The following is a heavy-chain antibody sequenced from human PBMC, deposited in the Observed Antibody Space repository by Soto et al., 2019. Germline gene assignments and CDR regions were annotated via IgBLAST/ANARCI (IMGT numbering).Heavy chain of an antibody. D-gene: IGHD6-19*01. CDR1: GFTFSGSA. CDR2: IRSKANSYAT. CDR3: TRLSSGWYGSDY. Sequence: EVQLVESGGGLVQPGGSLKLSCAASGFTFSGSAMHWVRQASGKGLEWVGRIRSKANSYATAYAASVKGRFTISRDDSKNTAYLQMNSLKTEDTAVYYCTRLSSGWYGSDYWGQGALVTVSS. V-gene: IGHV3-73*02. J-gene: IGHJ4*02.